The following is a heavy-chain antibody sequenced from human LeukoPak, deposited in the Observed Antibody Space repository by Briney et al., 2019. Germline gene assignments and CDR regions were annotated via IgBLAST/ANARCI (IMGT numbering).Heavy chain of an antibody. CDR2: IYYSGST. V-gene: IGHV4-59*08. CDR1: GFTFSNAW. J-gene: IGHJ4*02. D-gene: IGHD4-17*01. Sequence: GSLRLSCAASGFTFSNAWMSWIRQPPGKGLEWIGYIYYSGSTNYNPSLKSRVTISVDTSKNQFSLKLSSVTAADTAVYYCARGHYGDYGADFDYWGQGTLVTVSS. CDR3: ARGHYGDYGADFDY.